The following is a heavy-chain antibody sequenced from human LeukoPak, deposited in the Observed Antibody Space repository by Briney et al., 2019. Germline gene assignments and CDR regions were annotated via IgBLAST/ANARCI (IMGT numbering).Heavy chain of an antibody. D-gene: IGHD1-26*01. CDR3: ARDPPVGATGNDAFDI. V-gene: IGHV3-20*04. J-gene: IGHJ3*02. Sequence: GGSLRLSCAASGFTFDDYGMSWVRQAPGKGLEWVSGINWNGGSTGYADSVKGRFTISRDNAKNSLYLQMNSLRAEDTALYYCARDPPVGATGNDAFDIWGQGTMVTVSS. CDR2: INWNGGST. CDR1: GFTFDDYG.